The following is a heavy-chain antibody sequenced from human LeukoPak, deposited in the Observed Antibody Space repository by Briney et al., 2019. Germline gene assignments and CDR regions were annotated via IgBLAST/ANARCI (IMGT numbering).Heavy chain of an antibody. CDR1: GFTFTNYP. J-gene: IGHJ4*02. CDR2: ISGSGGNT. CDR3: AKERIMTTAFDY. Sequence: GGSLRLSCAASGFTFTNYPMNWVRQAPGKGLEWVSDISGSGGNTHYADSVKGRFTISRDNSKNTLYLQMNSLRAEDTAIYYCAKERIMTTAFDYWGQGTLVTVSS. V-gene: IGHV3-23*01. D-gene: IGHD4-17*01.